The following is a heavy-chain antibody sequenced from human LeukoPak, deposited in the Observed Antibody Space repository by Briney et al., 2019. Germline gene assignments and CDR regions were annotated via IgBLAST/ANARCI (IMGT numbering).Heavy chain of an antibody. CDR3: AKRYYYGSGSFDY. Sequence: PGGSLRLSCAASGFTFSILDMSWVRQAPGKGLEWVSAISGNGGRTYYADSVKGRFTISRDNSKNTLYLQMNSLRAEDTAVYYCAKRYYYGSGSFDYRGQGTLVTVSS. V-gene: IGHV3-23*01. CDR1: GFTFSILD. CDR2: ISGNGGRT. J-gene: IGHJ4*02. D-gene: IGHD3-10*01.